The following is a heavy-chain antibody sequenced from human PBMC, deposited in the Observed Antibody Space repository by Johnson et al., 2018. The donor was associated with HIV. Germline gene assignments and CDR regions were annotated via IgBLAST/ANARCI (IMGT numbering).Heavy chain of an antibody. Sequence: VQLVESGGGLIQPGGSLRLSCAASGFTVSSNYMSWVRQAPGKGLAWVSVIYSGGSTYYADSVKGRFTISRDNSKNTLYLQMNSLRAEDTAVYYCAREGGSSGPDAFDIWGQGTMVTVSS. CDR3: AREGGSSGPDAFDI. CDR2: IYSGGST. J-gene: IGHJ3*02. V-gene: IGHV3-53*01. D-gene: IGHD3-16*01. CDR1: GFTVSSNY.